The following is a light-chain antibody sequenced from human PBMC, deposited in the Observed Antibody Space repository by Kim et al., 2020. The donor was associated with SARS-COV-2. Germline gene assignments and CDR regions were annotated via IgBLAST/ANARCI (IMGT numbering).Light chain of an antibody. CDR3: QAWDSWV. J-gene: IGLJ3*02. V-gene: IGLV3-1*01. CDR2: QDS. Sequence: SYELTQPPSVSVSPGQTASITCSGDKLGDKYACWYQQKPGQSPVLVIYQDSKRPSGIPERFSGSNSGNTATLTISGTQAMDEADYYCQAWDSWVFGGGTQLTV. CDR1: KLGDKY.